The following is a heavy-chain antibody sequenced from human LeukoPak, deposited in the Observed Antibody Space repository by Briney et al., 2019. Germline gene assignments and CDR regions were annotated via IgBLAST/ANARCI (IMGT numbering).Heavy chain of an antibody. D-gene: IGHD3-22*01. CDR3: AREQAGYYDSSGYLDY. CDR2: INPSGGST. Sequence: ASVKVSCKASGYTFTSYYMHWVRQAPGQGLEWMGIINPSGGSTSYAQKFQGRVTMTRDMSTSTVYMELSSLRSEDTAVYYCAREQAGYYDSSGYLDYWGQGTLVTVSS. CDR1: GYTFTSYY. V-gene: IGHV1-46*01. J-gene: IGHJ4*02.